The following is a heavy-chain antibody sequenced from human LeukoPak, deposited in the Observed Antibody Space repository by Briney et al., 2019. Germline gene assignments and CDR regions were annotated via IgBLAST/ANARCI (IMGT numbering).Heavy chain of an antibody. CDR2: ISAYNGNT. D-gene: IGHD1-26*01. J-gene: IGHJ4*02. V-gene: IGHV1-18*01. CDR3: ARAPPSGSYYGGAFDY. CDR1: GYTFTSYG. Sequence: ASVKVSCKASGYTFTSYGISWVRQAPGQGLEWMGWISAYNGNTNYAQKLQGRVTMTTDPSTSTAYMELRSLRSDDTAVYYCARAPPSGSYYGGAFDYWGQGTLVTVSS.